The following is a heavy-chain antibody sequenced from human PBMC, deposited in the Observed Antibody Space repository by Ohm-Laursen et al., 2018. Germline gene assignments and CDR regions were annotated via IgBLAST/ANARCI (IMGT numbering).Heavy chain of an antibody. J-gene: IGHJ4*02. Sequence: SQTLSLTCTVSGGSMNTYYWSWIRQPPGKGLEWIGYMYYSGSTKYNPSLKSRVTISVDTSKNQFSLKLSSVTAADTAVYYCARQESSGWYPDYWGQGTLVTVSS. CDR3: ARQESSGWYPDY. CDR2: MYYSGST. CDR1: GGSMNTYY. V-gene: IGHV4-59*08. D-gene: IGHD6-19*01.